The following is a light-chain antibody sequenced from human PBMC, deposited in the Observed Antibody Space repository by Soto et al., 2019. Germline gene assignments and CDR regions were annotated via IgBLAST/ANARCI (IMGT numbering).Light chain of an antibody. CDR2: GAS. V-gene: IGKV3-20*01. CDR3: YQYDSSPWT. J-gene: IGKJ1*01. Sequence: EIVLTQSPSTLSVSRGETATLSCRASQYIGSNLAWYQQKPGQAPGLLIYGASTRATGIPARFSGSGSGTDFTLTISRLEPEDFAVYFCYQYDSSPWTFGQGTKVDIK. CDR1: QYIGSN.